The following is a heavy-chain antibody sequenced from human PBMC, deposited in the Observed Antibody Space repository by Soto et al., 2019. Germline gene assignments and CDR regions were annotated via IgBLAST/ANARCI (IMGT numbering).Heavy chain of an antibody. V-gene: IGHV4-39*01. Sequence: PSETLSLTCTVSGGSISNSRYYCAWIRQPPGKGLEWIGSIYHTGNTYYNPSLRSRVTISVDTSKNQFSLKLTSVTAADTAVYYCARDYYDSSDYTTNWFDPWGQGTLVTVS. CDR1: GGSISNSRYY. CDR2: IYHTGNT. CDR3: ARDYYDSSDYTTNWFDP. D-gene: IGHD3-22*01. J-gene: IGHJ5*02.